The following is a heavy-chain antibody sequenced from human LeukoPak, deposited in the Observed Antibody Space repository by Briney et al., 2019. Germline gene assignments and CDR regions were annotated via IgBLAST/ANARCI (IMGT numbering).Heavy chain of an antibody. D-gene: IGHD6-25*01. CDR2: INHSGST. J-gene: IGHJ4*02. CDR1: GGSFSGYY. V-gene: IGHV4-34*01. CDR3: ARGKQRKDFLFDY. Sequence: SETLSLTCAVYGGSFSGYYWSWIRQPPGKGLEWIGEINHSGSTNYNPSLKSRVTISVDTSKNQFSLKLSSVTAADTAVYYCARGKQRKDFLFDYWGQGTLVTVFS.